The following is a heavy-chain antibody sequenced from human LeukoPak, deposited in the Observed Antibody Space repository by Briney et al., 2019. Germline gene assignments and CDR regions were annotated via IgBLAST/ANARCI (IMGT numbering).Heavy chain of an antibody. J-gene: IGHJ5*02. CDR1: GFTFSSYE. V-gene: IGHV3-48*03. CDR2: ISSSGSTI. CDR3: ARGDTYYDILTGYWNWFDP. D-gene: IGHD3-9*01. Sequence: PGGSLRLSCAASGFTFSSYEMNWVRQAPGKGLEWVSYISSSGSTIYYADSVKGRFTISRDNAKNSLYLQMNSLRAEDTAVYYCARGDTYYDILTGYWNWFDPWGQGTLVTVSS.